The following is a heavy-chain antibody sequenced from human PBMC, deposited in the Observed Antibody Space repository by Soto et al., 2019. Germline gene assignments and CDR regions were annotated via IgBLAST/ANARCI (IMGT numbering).Heavy chain of an antibody. V-gene: IGHV1-2*04. Sequence: ASVKVSCKASGYTFTGYYMHWVLQAPGQGLEWMGWINPNSGGTNYAQKFQGWVTMTRDTSISTAYMELSRLRSDDTAVYYCARASMVRGVIITNWFDPWGQGTLVTVSS. J-gene: IGHJ5*02. CDR2: INPNSGGT. CDR1: GYTFTGYY. CDR3: ARASMVRGVIITNWFDP. D-gene: IGHD3-10*01.